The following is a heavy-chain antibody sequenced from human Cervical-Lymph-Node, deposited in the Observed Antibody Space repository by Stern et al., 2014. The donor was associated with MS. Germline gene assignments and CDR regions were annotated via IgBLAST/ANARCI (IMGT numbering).Heavy chain of an antibody. CDR3: ARGHRDYSSSPYFDY. J-gene: IGHJ4*02. CDR2: INTNTGNP. CDR1: GYTFTTYS. D-gene: IGHD6-6*01. Sequence: KLVESGSELKKPGASVKVSCKASGYTFTTYSMNWLRQAPGQGLEWMGWINTNTGNPTYAQGFTGRVVLSLDTSVSTAYLQICILQPKVTALYYCARGHRDYSSSPYFDYWGQGTLVTVSS. V-gene: IGHV7-4-1*01.